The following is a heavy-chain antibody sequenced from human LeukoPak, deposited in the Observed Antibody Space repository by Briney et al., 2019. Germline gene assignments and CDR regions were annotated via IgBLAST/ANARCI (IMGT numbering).Heavy chain of an antibody. Sequence: GGSLRLSCAAPGFTFDDYAMHWVRQAPGKGLEWVSGISWNSGSIGCADSVKGRFTISRDNAKNSLYLQMNSLRAEDMALYYCAKSSRRDCSSTSCYDAFDIWGQGTMVTVSS. CDR2: ISWNSGSI. J-gene: IGHJ3*02. CDR3: AKSSRRDCSSTSCYDAFDI. D-gene: IGHD2-2*01. V-gene: IGHV3-9*03. CDR1: GFTFDDYA.